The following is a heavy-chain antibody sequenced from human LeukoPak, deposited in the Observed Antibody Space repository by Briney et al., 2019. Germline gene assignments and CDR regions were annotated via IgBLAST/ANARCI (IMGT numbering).Heavy chain of an antibody. Sequence: ASVKVSCKASGYTFTGYYMHWVRQAPGQGLEWMGRINPNSGGTNYAQKFQGRVTMTRDTSISTAYMELSSLRSEDTAVYYCARVRDIDWFDPWGQGTLVTVSS. V-gene: IGHV1-2*06. D-gene: IGHD2-15*01. CDR3: ARVRDIDWFDP. J-gene: IGHJ5*02. CDR1: GYTFTGYY. CDR2: INPNSGGT.